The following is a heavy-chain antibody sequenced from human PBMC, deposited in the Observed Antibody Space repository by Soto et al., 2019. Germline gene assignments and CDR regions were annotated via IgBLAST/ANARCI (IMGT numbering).Heavy chain of an antibody. Sequence: ASVKVSCEASGYTFTSYGISWVRQAPGQGLEWMGWISAYNGNTNYAQKLQGRVTMTTDTSTSTAYMELRSLRSDDTAVYYCARDEKYYDFWSGYEGYFDYWGQGTLVTVSS. J-gene: IGHJ4*02. CDR1: GYTFTSYG. D-gene: IGHD3-3*01. CDR3: ARDEKYYDFWSGYEGYFDY. CDR2: ISAYNGNT. V-gene: IGHV1-18*01.